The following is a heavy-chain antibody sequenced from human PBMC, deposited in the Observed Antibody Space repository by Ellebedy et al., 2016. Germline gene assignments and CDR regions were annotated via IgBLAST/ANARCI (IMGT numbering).Heavy chain of an antibody. CDR1: GLTFSSEW. CDR3: ARGFVVPAASFGGGMDV. CDR2: IKQDGGET. J-gene: IGHJ6*02. Sequence: GESLKISXAASGLTFSSEWMSWVRQTPGKGLEWVANIKQDGGETYYVDSVEGRFTISRDNSKNTLYLQMNSLRAEDTAVYYCARGFVVPAASFGGGMDVWGQGTTVTVSS. V-gene: IGHV3-7*03. D-gene: IGHD2-2*01.